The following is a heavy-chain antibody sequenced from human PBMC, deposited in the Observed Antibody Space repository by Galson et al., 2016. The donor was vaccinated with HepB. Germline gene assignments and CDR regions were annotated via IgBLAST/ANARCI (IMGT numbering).Heavy chain of an antibody. D-gene: IGHD4-17*01. CDR1: GFTFSSYG. CDR2: IRYDGSNK. V-gene: IGHV3-33*01. CDR3: ARGDYGAYSPFGMDV. Sequence: SLRLSCAASGFTFSSYGMHWVRQAPGKGLKWVAVIRYDGSNKQFADSVKGRFTISRDNSKNTVYLQMNSLRAEDTAVYYCARGDYGAYSPFGMDVWGQGTTVTVSS. J-gene: IGHJ6*02.